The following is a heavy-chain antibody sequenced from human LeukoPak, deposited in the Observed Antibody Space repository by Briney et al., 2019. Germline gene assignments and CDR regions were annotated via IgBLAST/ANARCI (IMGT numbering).Heavy chain of an antibody. CDR1: GFTFSSYA. Sequence: QPGRSLRLSCAASGFTFSSYAMHWVRQAPGKGLEWVAVISYDGSNKYYADSVKGRFTISRDNSKNTLYLQMNSLRAEDTAVYYCARSWTGVLPMDVWGQGTTVTVSS. J-gene: IGHJ6*02. D-gene: IGHD2-15*01. CDR2: ISYDGSNK. V-gene: IGHV3-30-3*01. CDR3: ARSWTGVLPMDV.